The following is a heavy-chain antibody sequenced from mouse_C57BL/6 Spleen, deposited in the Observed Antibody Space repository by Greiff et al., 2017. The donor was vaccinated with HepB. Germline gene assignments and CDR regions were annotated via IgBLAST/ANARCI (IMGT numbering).Heavy chain of an antibody. J-gene: IGHJ4*01. Sequence: EVMLVESGEGLVKPGGSLKLSCAASGFTFSSYAMSWVRQTPEKRLEWVAYISSGGDYIYYADTVKGRFTISRDNARNTLYLQMSSLKSEDTAMYYCTRDRFITTVVADYAMDYWGQGTSVTVSS. CDR2: ISSGGDYI. CDR1: GFTFSSYA. V-gene: IGHV5-9-1*02. D-gene: IGHD1-1*01. CDR3: TRDRFITTVVADYAMDY.